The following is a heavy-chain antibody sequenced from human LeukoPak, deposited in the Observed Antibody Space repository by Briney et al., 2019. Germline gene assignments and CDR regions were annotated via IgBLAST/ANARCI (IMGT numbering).Heavy chain of an antibody. J-gene: IGHJ3*02. CDR3: ARGLTDAFDI. CDR2: INPNSGGT. CDR1: GYTFTGHY. V-gene: IGHV1-2*04. D-gene: IGHD3-9*01. Sequence: ASVKVSCKASGYTFTGHYMHWVRQATGQGLEWMGWINPNSGGTNYAQKFQGWVTMTRDTSISTAYMELSRLRSDDTAVYYCARGLTDAFDIWGQGTMVTVSS.